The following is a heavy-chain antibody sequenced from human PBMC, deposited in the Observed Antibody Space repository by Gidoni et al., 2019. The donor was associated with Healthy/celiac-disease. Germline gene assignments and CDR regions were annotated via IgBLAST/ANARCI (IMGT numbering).Heavy chain of an antibody. CDR3: AKDRGYSYGYGPFDY. J-gene: IGHJ4*02. Sequence: EVQLLESGGGLVQPGGSLRLSCAPSGFTVSSYAISWVRQAPGKGLEWVSAISGSGGSTSYADSVKGRFTIARDNSKNTLYLQMNSLRAEDRAVYYCAKDRGYSYGYGPFDYWGQGTLVTVSS. CDR2: ISGSGGST. D-gene: IGHD5-18*01. CDR1: GFTVSSYA. V-gene: IGHV3-23*01.